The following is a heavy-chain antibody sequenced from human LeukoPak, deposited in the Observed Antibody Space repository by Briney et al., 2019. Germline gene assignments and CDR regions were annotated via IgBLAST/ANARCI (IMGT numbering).Heavy chain of an antibody. CDR1: DDSITMYY. V-gene: IGHV4-59*01. J-gene: IGHJ6*03. CDR2: VDHTGGT. D-gene: IGHD4-11*01. CDR3: ARGRVSSSTWYSTYYYYFYMDV. Sequence: SETLSLTCSVSDDSITMYYWTWIRQPPGKGLEWIGYVDHTGGTNFNPSLNGRVSISRDTSKNLFSLRLRSVTAADTAVYFCARGRVSSSTWYSTYYYYFYMDVWGKGTTVTVSS.